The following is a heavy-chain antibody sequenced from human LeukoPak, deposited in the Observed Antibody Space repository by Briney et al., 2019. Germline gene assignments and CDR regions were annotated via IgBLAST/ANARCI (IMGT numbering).Heavy chain of an antibody. CDR1: GGSISTTTNS. J-gene: IGHJ6*03. Sequence: SETLSLTCNVSGGSISTTTNSWGWAWIRQRPTKGLEWIGSIYYGGSPYYTSSLKSRVTISVDTSKNQFSLKLASLTAADTAVYYCAREIRHLYYYYYMDVWGKGTTVTVSS. V-gene: IGHV4-39*02. CDR2: IYYGGSP. D-gene: IGHD4-17*01. CDR3: AREIRHLYYYYYMDV.